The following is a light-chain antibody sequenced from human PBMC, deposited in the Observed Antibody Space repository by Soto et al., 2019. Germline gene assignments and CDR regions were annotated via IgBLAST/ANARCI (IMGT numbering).Light chain of an antibody. Sequence: QSVLTQPPSASGSPGQSVAISCTGTSSDVGGYNYVSWYQQHPGKAPKLMIYEVNKRPSGVPDRFSGSKSGNTASLTVSGLQAEDEADYYCSSYAGTNNYVLRTGTK. CDR2: EVN. CDR1: SSDVGGYNY. CDR3: SSYAGTNNYV. V-gene: IGLV2-8*01. J-gene: IGLJ1*01.